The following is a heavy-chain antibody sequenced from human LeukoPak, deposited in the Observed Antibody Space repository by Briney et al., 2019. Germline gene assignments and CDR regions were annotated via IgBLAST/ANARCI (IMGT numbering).Heavy chain of an antibody. D-gene: IGHD4/OR15-4a*01. CDR2: INNRGTT. CDR1: GGSLSPHY. J-gene: IGHJ4*02. Sequence: SGTLSLTCAVSGGSLSPHYWSWIRRPLGKGLEWIGEINNRGTTNYSPSPRGRATISVDTSKNQFSLRLTSVTAADTAIYYCARVPVRLLTPFYFWGQGTLATVSA. V-gene: IGHV4-34*01. CDR3: ARVPVRLLTPFYF.